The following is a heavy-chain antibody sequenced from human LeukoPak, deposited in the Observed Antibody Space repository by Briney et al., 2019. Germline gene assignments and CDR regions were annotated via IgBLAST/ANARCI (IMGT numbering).Heavy chain of an antibody. Sequence: SETLSPTCTVSGASISNYYWSWIRQPPGKELEWIGYIYYSGSTKYNPSLKSRVTISIDTSKNQFSLKLSSVTAADTAVYFCARRDFWSGYFDSWGQGTLVTVSS. J-gene: IGHJ4*02. CDR2: IYYSGST. D-gene: IGHD3-3*01. CDR3: ARRDFWSGYFDS. CDR1: GASISNYY. V-gene: IGHV4-59*01.